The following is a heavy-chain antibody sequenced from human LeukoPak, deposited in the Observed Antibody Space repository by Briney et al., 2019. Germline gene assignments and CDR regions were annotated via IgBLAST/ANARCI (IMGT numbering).Heavy chain of an antibody. D-gene: IGHD3-3*01. J-gene: IGHJ4*02. CDR1: GFTFSSYW. CDR3: ARDSARADIFGVVYYFDY. V-gene: IGHV3-30-3*01. CDR2: ISYDGSKK. Sequence: GGSLRLSCAASGFTFSSYWMHWVRQAPGKGLEWVAVISYDGSKKYYAESVKGRFTISRDNSKNTLYLQMNSLRAEDTAVYYCARDSARADIFGVVYYFDYWGQGSLVTVSS.